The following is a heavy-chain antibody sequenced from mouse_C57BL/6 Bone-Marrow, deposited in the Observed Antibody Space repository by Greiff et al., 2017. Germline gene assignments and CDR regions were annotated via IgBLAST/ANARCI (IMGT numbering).Heavy chain of an antibody. CDR3: TTSHWYFDV. J-gene: IGHJ1*03. CDR1: GFNIKDDY. CDR2: IDPENGDT. V-gene: IGHV14-4*01. Sequence: EVQLQQSGAELVRPGASVKLSCTASGFNIKDDYMHWVKQRPEQGLEWIGWIDPENGDTEYASKFQGKATITADPSSNTAYLQLSSLTSEDTAVYYCTTSHWYFDVWGTGTTVTVSS.